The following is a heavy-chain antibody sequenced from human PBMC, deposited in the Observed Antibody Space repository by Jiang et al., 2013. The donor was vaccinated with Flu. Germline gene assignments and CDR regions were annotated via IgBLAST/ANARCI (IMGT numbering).Heavy chain of an antibody. CDR2: TYYRSKWYN. J-gene: IGHJ5*02. CDR1: GDSVSSNSAA. V-gene: IGHV6-1*01. CDR3: ARLETVVVPAAISVNWFDP. Sequence: QTLSLTCAISGDSVSSNSAAWNWIRQSPSRGLEWLGRTYYRSKWYNDYAVSVKSRITINPDTSKNQFSLQLNSVTPEDTAVYYCARLETVVVPAAISVNWFDPWGQGTLVTVSS. D-gene: IGHD2-2*01.